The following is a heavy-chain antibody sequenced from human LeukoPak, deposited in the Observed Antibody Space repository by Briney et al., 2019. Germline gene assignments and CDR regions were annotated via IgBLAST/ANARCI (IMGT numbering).Heavy chain of an antibody. CDR1: GFTFSSYA. CDR3: ARDGLLGATNPFDN. Sequence: GGSLRLSCAASGFTFSSYAMSWVRQAPGKGLEWVSAISGSGGSTYYADSVKGRFTISRDNSKNTLYLQMNNLRPEDTAVHYCARDGLLGATNPFDNWGQGTLVTVSS. D-gene: IGHD1-26*01. V-gene: IGHV3-23*01. J-gene: IGHJ4*02. CDR2: ISGSGGST.